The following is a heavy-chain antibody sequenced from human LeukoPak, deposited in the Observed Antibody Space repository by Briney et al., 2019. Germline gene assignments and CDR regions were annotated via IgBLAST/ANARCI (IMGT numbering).Heavy chain of an antibody. J-gene: IGHJ2*01. CDR2: IYHTGST. CDR1: GGSVSDYY. Sequence: SETLSLTCTISGGSVSDYYWSWIRQSPGKGLEWIGYIYHTGSTSYSPSLKSRVTISVDTSKNQFSLKLSSVTAADTAVYYCARHLAGGYGFYWYFDLWGRGTLVTVSS. V-gene: IGHV4-59*08. CDR3: ARHLAGGYGFYWYFDL. D-gene: IGHD5-12*01.